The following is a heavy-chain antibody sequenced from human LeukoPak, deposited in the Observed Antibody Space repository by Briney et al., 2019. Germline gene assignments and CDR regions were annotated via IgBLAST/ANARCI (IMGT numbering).Heavy chain of an antibody. CDR1: GYSISSGYY. Sequence: PSETLSLTCTVSGYSISSGYYWGWIRPPPGKGLEWIASIFHSGSTHYNPSLKSRVTISVDTSKNQFSLKLSSVSAADTAVYYCARENIKQWLIWGQGILVTVSS. CDR2: IFHSGST. J-gene: IGHJ4*02. D-gene: IGHD6-19*01. CDR3: ARENIKQWLI. V-gene: IGHV4-38-2*02.